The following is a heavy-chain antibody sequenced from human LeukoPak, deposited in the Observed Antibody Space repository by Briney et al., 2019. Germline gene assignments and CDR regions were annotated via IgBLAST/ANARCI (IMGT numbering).Heavy chain of an antibody. CDR3: ARGSEELRYFDWFYSDQYYFDY. V-gene: IGHV1-8*01. Sequence: ASVKVSCKASGYTFTSYDINWVRQATGQGLEWMGLMNPNSGNTGYAQKFQGRVTMTRNTSISTAYMELSSLRSEDTAVYYCARGSEELRYFDWFYSDQYYFDYWGQGTLVTVSS. CDR2: MNPNSGNT. J-gene: IGHJ4*02. CDR1: GYTFTSYD. D-gene: IGHD3-9*01.